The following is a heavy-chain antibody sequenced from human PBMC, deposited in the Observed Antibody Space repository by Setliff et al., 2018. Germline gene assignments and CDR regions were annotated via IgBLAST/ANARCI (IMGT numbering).Heavy chain of an antibody. J-gene: IGHJ6*03. Sequence: GASVKVSCKTSGYTFTTYAINWVRQAPGQGLEWMGWINTNTGNPIYAQGFTGRFVFSLDTSVSTAYLQISSLKSEDTAVYYCARGSRFGTIVYKGDYYMDVWGKGTTVTVSS. V-gene: IGHV7-4-1*02. CDR2: INTNTGNP. CDR3: ARGSRFGTIVYKGDYYMDV. D-gene: IGHD3-10*01. CDR1: GYTFTTYA.